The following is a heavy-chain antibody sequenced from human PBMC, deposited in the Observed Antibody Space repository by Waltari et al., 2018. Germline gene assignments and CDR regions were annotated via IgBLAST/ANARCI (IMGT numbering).Heavy chain of an antibody. V-gene: IGHV3-30*02. CDR1: GFSFSRYG. J-gene: IGHJ6*03. D-gene: IGHD2-21*01. CDR3: ARDRLPDHYLYYYMDV. Sequence: QLVESGGAVVPPAGSVILSRSSLGFSFSRYGRHWVRQAPGKGLEWVAYVQYDGTTEYYGDSVRGRFTISRDNPENTVYLQMTSLRPDDTAIYYCARDRLPDHYLYYYMDVWGKGTAVTISS. CDR2: VQYDGTTE.